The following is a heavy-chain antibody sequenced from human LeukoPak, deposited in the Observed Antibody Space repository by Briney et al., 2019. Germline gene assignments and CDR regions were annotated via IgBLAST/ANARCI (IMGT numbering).Heavy chain of an antibody. Sequence: GGSLRFPCAASGFTFSSYAMSWVRQAPGKGLEWVSAISGSGGSTYYADSVKGRFTISRDNSKNTLYLQMNSLRAEDTAVYCCAKTQSITMVRGVQGYWGQGTLVTVSS. CDR3: AKTQSITMVRGVQGY. CDR2: ISGSGGST. J-gene: IGHJ4*02. CDR1: GFTFSSYA. D-gene: IGHD3-10*01. V-gene: IGHV3-23*01.